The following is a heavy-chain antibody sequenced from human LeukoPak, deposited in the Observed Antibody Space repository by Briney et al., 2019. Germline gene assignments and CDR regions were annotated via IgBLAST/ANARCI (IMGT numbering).Heavy chain of an antibody. Sequence: SSETLSLTCTVSGGSISSYYWNWIRQPPGKGLEWIGYIYTSGNTNYNSSLKSRVTISVDTSKNQFSLKLTSVTAADTAVYYCARASAAYNWFDPWGQGTLVTVSS. CDR3: ARASAAYNWFDP. CDR1: GGSISSYY. D-gene: IGHD6-13*01. CDR2: IYTSGNT. J-gene: IGHJ5*02. V-gene: IGHV4-4*09.